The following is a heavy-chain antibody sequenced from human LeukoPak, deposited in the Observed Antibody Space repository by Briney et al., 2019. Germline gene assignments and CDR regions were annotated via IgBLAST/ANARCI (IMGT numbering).Heavy chain of an antibody. V-gene: IGHV4-39*07. Sequence: ASETLSLTCTVSGGSISSSSYYWGWIRQPPGKGLEWIGEINHSGSTNYNPSLKSRVTISVDTSKNQFSLKLSSVTAADTAVYYCARGVFGGSYYRYWGQGTLVTVSS. J-gene: IGHJ4*02. D-gene: IGHD3-10*01. CDR3: ARGVFGGSYYRY. CDR1: GGSISSSSYY. CDR2: INHSGST.